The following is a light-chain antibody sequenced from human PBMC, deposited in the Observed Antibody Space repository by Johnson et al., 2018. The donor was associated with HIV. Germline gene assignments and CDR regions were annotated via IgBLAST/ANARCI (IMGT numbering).Light chain of an antibody. CDR3: GTWDSSLSAPV. CDR2: DNN. Sequence: QSVLTQPPSVSAAPGQKVTISCSGTNSNIGNNYVSWYQQLPGTAPKLLIYDNNKRPSGIPDRFSGSKSGTSATLGITGLQTGDEADYYCGTWDSSLSAPVFGTGTKVT. V-gene: IGLV1-51*01. J-gene: IGLJ1*01. CDR1: NSNIGNNY.